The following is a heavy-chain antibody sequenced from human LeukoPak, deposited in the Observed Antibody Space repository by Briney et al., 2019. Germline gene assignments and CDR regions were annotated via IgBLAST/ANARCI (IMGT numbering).Heavy chain of an antibody. V-gene: IGHV3-23*01. D-gene: IGHD2-15*01. Sequence: GGSLRLSCAASGFTFSSYAMSWVRQAPGKGLEWVSAISGSGGSTYYADSVKGRFTISRDNSKNTLYLQMDSLRAEDTAVYYCAKDWAVVVVAARYFDYWGQGTLVTVSS. CDR1: GFTFSSYA. J-gene: IGHJ4*02. CDR3: AKDWAVVVVAARYFDY. CDR2: ISGSGGST.